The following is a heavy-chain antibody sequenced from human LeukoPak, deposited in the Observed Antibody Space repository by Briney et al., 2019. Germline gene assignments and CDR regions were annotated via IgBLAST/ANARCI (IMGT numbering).Heavy chain of an antibody. J-gene: IGHJ5*02. V-gene: IGHV1-46*01. D-gene: IGHD1-26*01. CDR2: ITPSGGST. Sequence: ASVKVSCKASGYTFSDYFVHWVRQAPGQGLEWLGLITPSGGSTWYAQKFQGRVTMTRDMSTSTDYMELSSLRSEDTAVYYCARVNSVGDYAWWFDPWGQGTLVTVSS. CDR1: GYTFSDYF. CDR3: ARVNSVGDYAWWFDP.